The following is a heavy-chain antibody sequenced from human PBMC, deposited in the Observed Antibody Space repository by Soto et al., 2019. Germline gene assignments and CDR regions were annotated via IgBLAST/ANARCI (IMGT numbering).Heavy chain of an antibody. D-gene: IGHD3-3*01. CDR1: GGSISSYY. CDR3: ARGYDFWSGYHPEVLDNYYYGMDV. Sequence: SETLSLTCTVSGGSISSYYWSWIRQPPGKGLEWIGYIYYSGSTNYNPSLKSRVTISVDTSKNQFSLKLSSVTAADTAVYYCARGYDFWSGYHPEVLDNYYYGMDVWGQGTTVTVSS. J-gene: IGHJ6*02. V-gene: IGHV4-59*01. CDR2: IYYSGST.